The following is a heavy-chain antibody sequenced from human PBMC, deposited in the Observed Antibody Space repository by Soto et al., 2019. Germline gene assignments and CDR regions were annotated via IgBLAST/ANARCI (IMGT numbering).Heavy chain of an antibody. CDR1: GFTFTSSA. CDR2: IVVGSGNT. Sequence: MQLVQSGPEVKKPGTSVKVSCKASGFTFTSSAVQWVRQARGQRLEWIGWIVVGSGNTNYAQKFQERVTITRDMSTSTAYMELSSLRSEDTAVYYCAAKLLWFGEGGWFDPWGQGTLVTVSS. V-gene: IGHV1-58*01. J-gene: IGHJ5*02. D-gene: IGHD3-10*01. CDR3: AAKLLWFGEGGWFDP.